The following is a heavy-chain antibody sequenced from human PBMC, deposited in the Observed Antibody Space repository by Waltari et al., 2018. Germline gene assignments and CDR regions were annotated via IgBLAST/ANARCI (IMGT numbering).Heavy chain of an antibody. CDR1: GFTFSSYS. CDR2: ISSSSSYI. D-gene: IGHD1-26*01. J-gene: IGHJ3*02. V-gene: IGHV3-21*01. Sequence: EVQLVESGGGLVKPGGSLRLSCAASGFTFSSYSMTWVRQAPGKGLEWVSSISSSSSYIYYADSVKGRFTISRDNAKNSLYLQMNSLRAEDTAVYYCARDIRGELSDAFDIWGQGTMVTVSS. CDR3: ARDIRGELSDAFDI.